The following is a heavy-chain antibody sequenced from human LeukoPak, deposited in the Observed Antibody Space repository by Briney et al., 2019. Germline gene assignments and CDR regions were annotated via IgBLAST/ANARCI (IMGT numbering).Heavy chain of an antibody. CDR2: ISGSGGST. CDR3: AKLPTIYSSSSTY. J-gene: IGHJ4*02. D-gene: IGHD6-6*01. Sequence: GSLILSCASSGFTLSSYAMNWVRQAPGKGLEWVSSISGSGGSTYYADSVKGRFTISRDNSKNTLYLQMTSLTAEDTAVYYCAKLPTIYSSSSTYWGQGTLVTVSS. CDR1: GFTLSSYA. V-gene: IGHV3-23*01.